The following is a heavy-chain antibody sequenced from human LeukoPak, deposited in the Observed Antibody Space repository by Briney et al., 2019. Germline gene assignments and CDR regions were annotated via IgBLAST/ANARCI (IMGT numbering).Heavy chain of an antibody. D-gene: IGHD2-21*02. CDR3: ARGYCGGDCYGD. CDR2: IGGSSSHI. V-gene: IGHV3-21*01. J-gene: IGHJ1*01. CDR1: GFIFSNYA. Sequence: TGGSLRLSCAASGFIFSNYAMNWVRQAPGKGLEWVSSIGGSSSHIYYADSVKGRFTISRDNTKSSLYLQMNSLRAEDMAVYYCARGYCGGDCYGDWGQGTLVTVSS.